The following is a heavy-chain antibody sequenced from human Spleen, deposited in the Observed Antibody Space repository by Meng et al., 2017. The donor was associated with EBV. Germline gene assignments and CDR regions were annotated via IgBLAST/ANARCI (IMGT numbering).Heavy chain of an antibody. D-gene: IGHD3-3*01. CDR2: ISGNGGGT. J-gene: IGHJ4*02. CDR1: GFTFSDSA. CDR3: AKDRSEH. Sequence: GQRLGSGGGLVQPGGPLSLSCAASGFTFSDSALSWVRQAPGKGLEWVSTISGNGGGTYYADSVKGRFTISRDNSKNTLYLQMNSLRAEDTAVYYCAKDRSEHWGQGTLVTVSS. V-gene: IGHV3-23*01.